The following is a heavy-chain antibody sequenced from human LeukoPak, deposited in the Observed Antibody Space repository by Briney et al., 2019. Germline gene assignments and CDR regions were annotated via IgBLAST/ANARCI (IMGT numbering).Heavy chain of an antibody. CDR3: ARVGSDYDSSGYYYFDY. Sequence: PSETLSLTCTVSGGSISSYYWSWIRQPPGKGLEWIGYIYYSGSTNYNPSLKSRVTISVDTSKNQFSLKLSSVTAADTAVYYCARVGSDYDSSGYYYFDYWGQGTLVTVSS. CDR2: IYYSGST. CDR1: GGSISSYY. V-gene: IGHV4-59*01. J-gene: IGHJ4*02. D-gene: IGHD3-22*01.